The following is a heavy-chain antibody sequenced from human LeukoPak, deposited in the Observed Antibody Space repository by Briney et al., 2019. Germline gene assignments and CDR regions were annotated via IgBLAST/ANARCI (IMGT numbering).Heavy chain of an antibody. D-gene: IGHD2-2*01. CDR2: ISSSSSYI. V-gene: IGHV3-21*01. Sequence: GGSLRLSCAASGFTFSSYEMNWVRQAPGKGLEWVSSISSSSSYIYYADSVKGRFTISRDNAKNSLYLQMNSLRAEDTAVYYCARDAIGYCSSTSCYGDYWGQGTLVTVSS. CDR3: ARDAIGYCSSTSCYGDY. J-gene: IGHJ4*02. CDR1: GFTFSSYE.